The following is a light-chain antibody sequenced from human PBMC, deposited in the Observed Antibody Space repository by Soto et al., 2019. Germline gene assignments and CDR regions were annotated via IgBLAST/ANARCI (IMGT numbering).Light chain of an antibody. CDR1: QSVSCPY. Sequence: IAMARGRGALGLCVGEGGPRLLRASQSVSCPYVDGDQQRPGQAPRLLLYSASSRATGSPDRFSGSGSGTQFTLTISRLDPGDFAVYSCPHYGSSTWTFGRGTKVEIK. J-gene: IGKJ4*01. CDR2: SAS. CDR3: PHYGSSTWT. V-gene: IGKV3-20*01.